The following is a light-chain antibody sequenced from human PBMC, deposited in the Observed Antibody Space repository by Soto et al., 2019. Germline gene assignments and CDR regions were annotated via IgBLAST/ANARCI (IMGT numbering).Light chain of an antibody. CDR2: AAS. CDR1: QSISNY. V-gene: IGKV1-39*01. J-gene: IGKJ4*01. CDR3: QQSYSTPLT. Sequence: DIQMTQSPSSLSASVGDRVTITCRASQSISNYLKWYQQKPGKAPKLLIYAASSLQSGVPSRFRGNGAGTDFTLTISSLQPEDFATYYCQQSYSTPLTFGGGTKVEIK.